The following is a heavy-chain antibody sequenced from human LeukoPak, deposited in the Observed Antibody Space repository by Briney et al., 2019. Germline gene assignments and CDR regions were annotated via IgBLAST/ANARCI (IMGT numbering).Heavy chain of an antibody. CDR3: ARRPGESTWAAMGQLYYYYYGMDV. Sequence: PGGSLRLACAASGFTFSSYEMNWVRQAPGKGLEWVSYISSSGSTIYYADSVKGRFTISRDNAKNSLYLQMNSLRAEDTAVYYCARRPGESTWAAMGQLYYYYYGMDVWGQGTTVTVSS. J-gene: IGHJ6*02. D-gene: IGHD5-18*01. V-gene: IGHV3-48*03. CDR1: GFTFSSYE. CDR2: ISSSGSTI.